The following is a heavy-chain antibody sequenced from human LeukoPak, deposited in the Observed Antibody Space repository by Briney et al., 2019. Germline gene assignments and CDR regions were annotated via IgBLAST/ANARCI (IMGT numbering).Heavy chain of an antibody. D-gene: IGHD3-10*01. Sequence: ASVKVSCKASGYTLTSYDINWVRQATGQGLEWMGWMNPNSGNTGYAQKFQGRVTMTRNTSISTAYMELSSLRSEDTAVYYCARGGPGGITMVRGVPLYYYYGMDVWGQGTTVTVSS. J-gene: IGHJ6*02. CDR2: MNPNSGNT. CDR1: GYTLTSYD. CDR3: ARGGPGGITMVRGVPLYYYYGMDV. V-gene: IGHV1-8*01.